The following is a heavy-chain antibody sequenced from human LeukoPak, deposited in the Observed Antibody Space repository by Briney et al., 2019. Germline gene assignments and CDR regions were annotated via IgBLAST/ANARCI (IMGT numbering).Heavy chain of an antibody. Sequence: GGSLRLSCAASGFTFSSFGMHWVRQAPGKGLEWVAFIRCDGSSYYYRDSVKGRFTISRDNSKNTLSLQMNSLRAEDTAVYYCAKDAAYYYESSRHHFDYWGQGTLVTVSS. J-gene: IGHJ4*02. CDR2: IRCDGSSY. CDR1: GFTFSSFG. D-gene: IGHD3-22*01. V-gene: IGHV3-30*02. CDR3: AKDAAYYYESSRHHFDY.